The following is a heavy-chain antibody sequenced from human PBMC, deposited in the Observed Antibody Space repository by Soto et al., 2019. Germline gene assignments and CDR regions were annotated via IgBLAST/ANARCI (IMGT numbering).Heavy chain of an antibody. D-gene: IGHD3-22*01. CDR2: ISSSGSTI. V-gene: IGHV3-11*01. CDR3: ARSHLYYDSSGYPDY. J-gene: IGHJ4*02. Sequence: PGGSLRLSCAVYGVTVSDYYMSWIRQAPGKGLEWVSYISSSGSTIYYADSVKGRFTISRDNAKNSLYLQMNSLRAEDTAVYYCARSHLYYDSSGYPDYWGQGTLVTVSS. CDR1: GVTVSDYY.